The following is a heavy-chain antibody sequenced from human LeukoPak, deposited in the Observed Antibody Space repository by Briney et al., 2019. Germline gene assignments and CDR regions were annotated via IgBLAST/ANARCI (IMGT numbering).Heavy chain of an antibody. CDR1: GGSISSYY. Sequence: KPSETLSLTCTVSGGSISSYYWSWIRQPPGKGLEWIGYIYYSGSTNYNPSLKSRVTISVDTSKNQFSLKLSSVTAADTAVYYCASLSSYWGQGTLVTVSS. V-gene: IGHV4-59*01. J-gene: IGHJ4*02. CDR2: IYYSGST. CDR3: ASLSSY.